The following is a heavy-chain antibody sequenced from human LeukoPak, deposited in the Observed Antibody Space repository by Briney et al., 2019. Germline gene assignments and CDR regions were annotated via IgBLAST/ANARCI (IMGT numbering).Heavy chain of an antibody. V-gene: IGHV4-39*07. CDR3: AGYYGGPPFGY. CDR2: IYHSGST. Sequence: PSETLSLTCTASGGSISSSSYYWGWIRQPPGKGLEWIGYIYHSGSTYYNPSLKSRVTISVDRSKNQFSLKLSSVTAAHTAVYYCAGYYGGPPFGYWGQGTLVTVSS. D-gene: IGHD4-23*01. CDR1: GGSISSSSYY. J-gene: IGHJ4*02.